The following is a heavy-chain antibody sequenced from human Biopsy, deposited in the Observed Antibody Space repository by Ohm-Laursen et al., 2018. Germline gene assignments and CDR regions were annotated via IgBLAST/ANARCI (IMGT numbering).Heavy chain of an antibody. CDR2: FITVSETP. V-gene: IGHV1-69*01. Sequence: PSVKVSSKVSGGAFPNCAINWVRPAAGHGLGWMGGFITVSETPGCTERFQGRVTINEDVTTTTAYMDLSVLRSEETAVYYCVAYPSSGFFENNDDFAMDFWGQGTTVIVSS. D-gene: IGHD6-19*01. CDR1: GGAFPNCA. J-gene: IGHJ6*02. CDR3: VAYPSSGFFENNDDFAMDF.